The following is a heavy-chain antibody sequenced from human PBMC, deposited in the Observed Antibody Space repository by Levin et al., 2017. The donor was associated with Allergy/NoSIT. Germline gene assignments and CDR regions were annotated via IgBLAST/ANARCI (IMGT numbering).Heavy chain of an antibody. CDR1: GGTFSSYA. J-gene: IGHJ6*02. CDR2: IIPLFGTA. Sequence: KISCKASGGTFSSYAISWVRQAPGQGLEWMGGIIPLFGTANYAQEFQGRVTITADRSTTTAYMELSSLRSDDTAVYYCARDRIAARGSYYYDMDVWGQGTTVTVSS. CDR3: ARDRIAARGSYYYDMDV. D-gene: IGHD6-6*01. V-gene: IGHV1-69*06.